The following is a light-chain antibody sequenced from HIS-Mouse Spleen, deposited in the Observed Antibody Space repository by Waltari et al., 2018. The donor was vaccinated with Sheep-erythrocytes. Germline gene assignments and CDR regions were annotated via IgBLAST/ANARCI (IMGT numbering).Light chain of an antibody. J-gene: IGLJ3*02. CDR2: EDS. CDR1: ALPKKY. CDR3: YSTDSSGNHWV. V-gene: IGLV3-10*01. Sequence: SYELTQPPSVSVSPGQTARITCSGDALPKKYAHWYQQKSGQAPVLVIYEDSKRPSGIPERFSGSSSGTMATLTISGAQVEDDADYYCYSTDSSGNHWVFGGGTKLTVL.